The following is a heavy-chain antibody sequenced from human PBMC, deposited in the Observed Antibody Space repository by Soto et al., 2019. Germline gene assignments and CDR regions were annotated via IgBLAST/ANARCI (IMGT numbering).Heavy chain of an antibody. CDR3: AREFYYDSSGIGFDS. D-gene: IGHD3-22*01. CDR2: FYSSGSP. Sequence: SETLSLTCTVSGGSLSGYYWSWIRQPPGKGLEWIGDFYSSGSPHHNPSLKNRVSISEDRSKNEFSLKLSSVTAADTAIYYCAREFYYDSSGIGFDSWGQGTLVTFSS. V-gene: IGHV4-59*01. CDR1: GGSLSGYY. J-gene: IGHJ4*02.